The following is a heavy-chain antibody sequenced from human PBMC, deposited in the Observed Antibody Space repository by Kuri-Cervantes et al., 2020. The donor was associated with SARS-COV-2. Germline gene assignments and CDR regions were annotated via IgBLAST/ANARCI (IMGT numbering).Heavy chain of an antibody. D-gene: IGHD6-6*01. J-gene: IGHJ6*03. CDR2: ISSSSSYI. Sequence: GGSLTLSCAASGFTFSSYSMNWVRQAPGKGLEWVSSISSSSSYIYYADSVKGRFTISRDNAKNSLYLQMNSLRAEDTAVYYCARGADSSSSHYYYYYMDVWGKGTTVTVSS. CDR3: ARGADSSSSHYYYYYMDV. CDR1: GFTFSSYS. V-gene: IGHV3-21*01.